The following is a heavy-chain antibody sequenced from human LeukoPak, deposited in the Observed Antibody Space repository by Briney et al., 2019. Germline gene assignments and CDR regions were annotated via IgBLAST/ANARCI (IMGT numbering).Heavy chain of an antibody. CDR3: ARVLGIAAAGLDY. V-gene: IGHV4-39*07. J-gene: IGHJ4*02. CDR2: IYYSGST. CDR1: GGSISSSSYY. D-gene: IGHD6-13*01. Sequence: SETLSLTCTVSGGSISSSSYYWGWIRQPPGKGLEWIGSIYYSGSTYYNPSLKSRVTISVDTSKNQFSLKLSSVTAADTAVYYCARVLGIAAAGLDYWGQGTLVTVSS.